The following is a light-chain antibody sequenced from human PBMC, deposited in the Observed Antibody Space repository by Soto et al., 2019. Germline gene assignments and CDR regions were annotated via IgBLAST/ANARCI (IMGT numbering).Light chain of an antibody. CDR2: QVS. V-gene: IGLV2-14*01. CDR3: SSYTSSNTFYV. Sequence: QAVVTQPASVSGSPGQSITISCTGTSSDVGGYYYVSWYQHHPGKAPKLMIYQVSNRPSGVSNRFSGSKSGNTASLTISGLQAEDEADYYCSSYTSSNTFYVFGTGTKVTVL. J-gene: IGLJ1*01. CDR1: SSDVGGYYY.